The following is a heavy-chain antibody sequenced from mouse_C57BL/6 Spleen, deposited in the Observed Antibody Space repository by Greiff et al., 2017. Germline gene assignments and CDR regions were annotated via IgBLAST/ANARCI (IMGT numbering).Heavy chain of an antibody. Sequence: VKLQQPGAELVMPGASVKLSCKASGYTFTSYWMHWVKQRPGQGLEWIGEIDPSDSYTNYNQKFKGKSTLTVDKSSSTAYMQLSSLTSEDSAVYYCAKGLVATNAMDYWGQGTSVTVSS. V-gene: IGHV1-69*01. J-gene: IGHJ4*01. CDR2: IDPSDSYT. D-gene: IGHD1-1*01. CDR3: AKGLVATNAMDY. CDR1: GYTFTSYW.